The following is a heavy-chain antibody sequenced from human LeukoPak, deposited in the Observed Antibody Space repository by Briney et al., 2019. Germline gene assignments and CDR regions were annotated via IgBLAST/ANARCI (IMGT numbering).Heavy chain of an antibody. D-gene: IGHD4-17*01. J-gene: IGHJ4*02. CDR2: VNPNNANS. Sequence: GASVKVSCKASGGTFSSYAISWVRQAPGQGLEWMGWVNPNNANSGHARKFRGRLSITSDTFTNTVHMELSSLTSEDTAVYFCARPTSSVPTWGYVYWGQGALVTVSS. V-gene: IGHV1-8*03. CDR1: GGTFSSYA. CDR3: ARPTSSVPTWGYVY.